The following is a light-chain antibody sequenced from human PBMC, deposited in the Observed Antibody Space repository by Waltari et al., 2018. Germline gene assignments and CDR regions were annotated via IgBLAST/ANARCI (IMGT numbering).Light chain of an antibody. J-gene: IGKJ1*01. CDR1: QSISKY. Sequence: EIMLTQSPGTLFLSPGERATLSCRASQSISKYLAGYQQKPGQAPRLLIYGASSRATGIPDRFSGSGSGTDFSLTISRLEPQDFAVYYCQHYVRLPATFGQGTKVEIK. CDR2: GAS. V-gene: IGKV3-20*01. CDR3: QHYVRLPAT.